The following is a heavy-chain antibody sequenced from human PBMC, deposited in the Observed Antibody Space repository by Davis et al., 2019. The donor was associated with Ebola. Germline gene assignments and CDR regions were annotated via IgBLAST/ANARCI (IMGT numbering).Heavy chain of an antibody. Sequence: GESLKISCAASGFTFSNYAMSWVRQAPGKNLEWVSALSASGSNTYYADSVKGRFTISRDNSKNTLYLQMNSLRAEDTAVYYCAKGDCSGGSCYTSGSYYFDYWGQGTLVTVSS. CDR3: AKGDCSGGSCYTSGSYYFDY. D-gene: IGHD2-15*01. V-gene: IGHV3-23*01. CDR1: GFTFSNYA. CDR2: LSASGSNT. J-gene: IGHJ4*02.